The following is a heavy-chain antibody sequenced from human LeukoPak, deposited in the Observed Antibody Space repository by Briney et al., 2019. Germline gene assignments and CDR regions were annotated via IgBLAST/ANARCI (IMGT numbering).Heavy chain of an antibody. Sequence: GGSLRLSCAASGFTFSSYAMSWVRQAPGKGLEWGSAISGSGGSTYYADSVKGRFTISRDNSKNTLYLQMNSLRAEDTAVYYCAKDLKSFSRIELARVVDYWGQGTLVTVSS. J-gene: IGHJ4*02. D-gene: IGHD1-7*01. V-gene: IGHV3-23*01. CDR1: GFTFSSYA. CDR3: AKDLKSFSRIELARVVDY. CDR2: ISGSGGST.